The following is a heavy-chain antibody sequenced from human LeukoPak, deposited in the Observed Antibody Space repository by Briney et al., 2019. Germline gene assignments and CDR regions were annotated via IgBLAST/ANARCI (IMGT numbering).Heavy chain of an antibody. CDR3: ATDGSGSGADAFDI. D-gene: IGHD3-10*01. CDR2: FDPEDGET. J-gene: IGHJ3*02. V-gene: IGHV1-24*01. Sequence: ASVKVSCKVSGYTLTELSMHWVRQAPGKGLEWMGGFDPEDGETIYAQKFQGRVTMTEDTSTDTAYMELSSLRSEDTAVYYCATDGSGSGADAFDIWGQGTMVTVSS. CDR1: GYTLTELS.